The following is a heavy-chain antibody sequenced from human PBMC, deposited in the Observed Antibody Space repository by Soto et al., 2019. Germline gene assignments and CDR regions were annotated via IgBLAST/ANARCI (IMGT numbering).Heavy chain of an antibody. CDR1: GFTFSSYS. CDR2: ISSSSSYI. D-gene: IGHD3-9*01. Sequence: GGSLRLSCAASGFTFSSYSMNWVRQAPGKGLEWVSSISSSSSYIYYADSVKGRFTISRDNAKNSLYLQMNSLRAEDTAVYYCARVQFDGPGADFDYWGQGTLVTVSS. V-gene: IGHV3-21*01. J-gene: IGHJ4*02. CDR3: ARVQFDGPGADFDY.